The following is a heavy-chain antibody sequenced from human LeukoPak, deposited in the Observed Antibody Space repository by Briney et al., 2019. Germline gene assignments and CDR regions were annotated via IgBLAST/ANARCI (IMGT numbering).Heavy chain of an antibody. CDR1: AYSTSSGYY. CDR3: ARGLRIFDY. Sequence: PSETLSLTCTVSAYSTSSGYYWGWIRQPPGKGLEWIGSMYHRGSTYYNPSLKSRVTISVDTSKNQFSLKLSSVTAADTAVYYCARGLRIFDYWGQGTLVTVSS. D-gene: IGHD4-17*01. V-gene: IGHV4-38-2*02. J-gene: IGHJ4*02. CDR2: MYHRGST.